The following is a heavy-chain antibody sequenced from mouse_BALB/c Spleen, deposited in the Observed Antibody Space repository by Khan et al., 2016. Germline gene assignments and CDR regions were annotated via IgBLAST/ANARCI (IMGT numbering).Heavy chain of an antibody. Sequence: EVQLQESGPGLVKPSQSLSLTCTVTGYSITSDYAWNWIRQFPGNKLEWMGYISYSGSTSYNPSLKSRISITRDTSKNQFFLQLNSVNTGDTATYSCASAPPRWYFDVWGAGTTVTVSS. CDR3: ASAPPRWYFDV. CDR2: ISYSGST. V-gene: IGHV3-2*02. J-gene: IGHJ1*01. CDR1: GYSITSDYA.